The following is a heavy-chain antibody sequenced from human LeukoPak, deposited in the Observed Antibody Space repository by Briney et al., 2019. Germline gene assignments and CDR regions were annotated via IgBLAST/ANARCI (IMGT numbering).Heavy chain of an antibody. D-gene: IGHD3-3*01. CDR1: GFTFSSYG. CDR3: ARDGEGLKGSDY. CDR2: ISSNGGST. Sequence: GGSLRLSCAASGFTFSSYGMHWVRQAPGKGLEYVSAISSNGGSTYYANSVKGRFTISRDNSKNTLYLQMGSLRAEDMAVYYCARDGEGLKGSDYWGQGTLVTVSS. J-gene: IGHJ4*02. V-gene: IGHV3-64*01.